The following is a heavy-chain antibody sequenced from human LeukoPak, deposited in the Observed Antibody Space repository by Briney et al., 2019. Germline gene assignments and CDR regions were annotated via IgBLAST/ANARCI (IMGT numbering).Heavy chain of an antibody. CDR2: VYYSGTT. V-gene: IGHV4-59*12. Sequence: SETLSLTCTVSGGTISSYFWTWIRQPPGKGLEWMGYVYYSGTTNYNPSLKSRVSMSVDTSKNQFSLKLSSVTAADTAVYYCARRRIAARSMHAFDIWGQGTMVTVSS. J-gene: IGHJ3*02. CDR3: ARRRIAARSMHAFDI. CDR1: GGTISSYF. D-gene: IGHD6-13*01.